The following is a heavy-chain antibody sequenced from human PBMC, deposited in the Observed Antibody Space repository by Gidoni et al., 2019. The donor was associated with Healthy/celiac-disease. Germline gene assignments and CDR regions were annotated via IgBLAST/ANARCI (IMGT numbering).Heavy chain of an antibody. J-gene: IGHJ4*02. CDR1: GFPFSSNP. CDR2: ISGSGGST. D-gene: IGHD2-21*02. Sequence: EVQLLVSGRGLVQPGGSLRLSYAASGFPFSSNPLSWVRQAPGKGLEWVSAISGSGGSTYYADSVKGRFTISRDNSKNTLYLQMNSLRAEDTAVYYCAKGAAYCGGDCYSGYFDYWGQGTLVTVSS. CDR3: AKGAAYCGGDCYSGYFDY. V-gene: IGHV3-23*01.